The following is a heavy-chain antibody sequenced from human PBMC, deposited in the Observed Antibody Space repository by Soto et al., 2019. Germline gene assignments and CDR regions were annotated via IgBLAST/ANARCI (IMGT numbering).Heavy chain of an antibody. CDR1: GGSISSGGYY. J-gene: IGHJ4*02. V-gene: IGHV4-31*03. D-gene: IGHD6-13*01. Sequence: PSETLSLTCTVSGGSISSGGYYWSWIRQHPGKGLEWIGYIYYSGSTYYNPSLKSRVTISVDTSKNQFSLKLSSVTAADPAVYYCARGIAAAVFGYWGQGTLVTVSS. CDR2: IYYSGST. CDR3: ARGIAAAVFGY.